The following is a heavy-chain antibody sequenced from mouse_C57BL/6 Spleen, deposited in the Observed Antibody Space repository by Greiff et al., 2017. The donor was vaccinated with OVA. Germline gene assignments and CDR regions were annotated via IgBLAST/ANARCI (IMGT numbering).Heavy chain of an antibody. J-gene: IGHJ4*01. CDR1: GFTFSSYA. V-gene: IGHV5-4*01. D-gene: IGHD1-1*01. Sequence: EVQVVESGGGLVKPGGSLKLSCAASGFTFSSYAMSWVRQTPEKRLEWVATISDGGSYTYYPDNVKGRFTISRDNAKNNLYLQMSHLKSEDTAMYYCARVYYGSSYYAMDYWGQGTSVTVSS. CDR2: ISDGGSYT. CDR3: ARVYYGSSYYAMDY.